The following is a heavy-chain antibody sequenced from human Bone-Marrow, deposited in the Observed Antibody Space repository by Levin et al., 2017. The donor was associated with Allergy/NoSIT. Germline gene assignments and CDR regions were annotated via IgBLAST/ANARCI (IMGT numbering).Heavy chain of an antibody. J-gene: IGHJ5*02. D-gene: IGHD3-3*01. V-gene: IGHV3-33*05. CDR3: AREYRTIGDWFDP. CDR2: ISHDGNNK. Sequence: GGSLRLSCGVSGFTFRSYGMHWVRQAPGKGPEWVALISHDGNNKYYADSVKGRCTISRENSQNTLFLQMNSLRVEDTAIYYCAREYRTIGDWFDPWGQGTLVTVSS. CDR1: GFTFRSYG.